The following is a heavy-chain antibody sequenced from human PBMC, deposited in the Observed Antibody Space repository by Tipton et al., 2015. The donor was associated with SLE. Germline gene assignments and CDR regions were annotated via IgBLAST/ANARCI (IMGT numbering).Heavy chain of an antibody. CDR1: GGSFSHYY. CDR2: INHIGST. CDR3: ARGPTPPFGSGWYSFDY. V-gene: IGHV4-34*01. J-gene: IGHJ4*02. D-gene: IGHD6-19*01. Sequence: TLSLTCAVYGGSFSHYYWGWLRQPPGKGLEWIGEINHIGSTNYNPSLKSRVTVSVDTSKNQVSLNLTSVTAADTAVYYCARGPTPPFGSGWYSFDYWGQGTLVTVSS.